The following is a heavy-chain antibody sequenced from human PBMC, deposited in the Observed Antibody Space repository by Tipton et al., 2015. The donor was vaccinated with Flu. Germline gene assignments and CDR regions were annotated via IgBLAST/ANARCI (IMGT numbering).Heavy chain of an antibody. D-gene: IGHD1-26*01. Sequence: SLRLSCAASGFTFDDYGMSWVRQAPGKGLEWVSGINWNGGSTGYADSVKGRFTISRDNAKNSLYLQMNSLRAEDTALYHCARVCWELNHAFDIWGQGTMVTVSS. CDR1: GFTFDDYG. V-gene: IGHV3-20*01. CDR2: INWNGGST. CDR3: ARVCWELNHAFDI. J-gene: IGHJ3*02.